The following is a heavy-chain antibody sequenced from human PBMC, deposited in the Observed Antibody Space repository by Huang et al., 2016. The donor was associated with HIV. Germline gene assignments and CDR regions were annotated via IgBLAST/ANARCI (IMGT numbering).Heavy chain of an antibody. D-gene: IGHD5-12*01. CDR1: GGPLFSYA. V-gene: IGHV1-69*01. CDR3: AREAAGSGNDYISRFDH. J-gene: IGHJ5*02. Sequence: QVRLVQSGAELKKPGSSVRISCRASGGPLFSYAFTWVRQVPGQGLEWMGQTIPIVGSASLAQKFRGRVAITADDSTSTGYMELRSLRSQDTAIYYCAREAAGSGNDYISRFDHWGQGTLVTVSS. CDR2: TIPIVGSA.